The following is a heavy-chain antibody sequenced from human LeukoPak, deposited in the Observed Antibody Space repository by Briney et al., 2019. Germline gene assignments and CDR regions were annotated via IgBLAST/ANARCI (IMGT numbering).Heavy chain of an antibody. V-gene: IGHV3-7*01. CDR2: IKKDGSEK. J-gene: IGHJ4*02. D-gene: IGHD6-19*01. CDR3: ARSSSLYSSGRVYYFDY. CDR1: GFTFSSYW. Sequence: RGSLRLSCAASGFTFSSYWMSWVRQAPGKGLEWVANIKKDGSEKYYVDSVKGRLTISRDNAKNSLYLQMTSLRAEDTAVYYCARSSSLYSSGRVYYFDYWGQGTLVTVSS.